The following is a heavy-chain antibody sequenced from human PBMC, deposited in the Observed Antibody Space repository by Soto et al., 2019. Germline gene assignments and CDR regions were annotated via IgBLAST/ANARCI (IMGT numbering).Heavy chain of an antibody. J-gene: IGHJ3*01. V-gene: IGHV3-7*01. CDR1: GFIFSDYW. Sequence: GGSLRLSCAASGFIFSDYWMNWVRQAPGKGLEWVANIKEDGSEKYYVDSVKGRFTISRDNAKNSLYLQMNSLRGEDTAVYYCAKIGSSTWYTWAFDVWGQGTMVTVSS. CDR3: AKIGSSTWYTWAFDV. CDR2: IKEDGSEK. D-gene: IGHD6-13*01.